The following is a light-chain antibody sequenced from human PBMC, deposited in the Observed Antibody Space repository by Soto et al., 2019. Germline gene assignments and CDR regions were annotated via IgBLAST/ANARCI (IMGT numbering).Light chain of an antibody. V-gene: IGKV1-5*01. CDR3: QQYNSYSPVT. Sequence: DIQMTQSPSTLSASVGDRVTITCRASQSISSWLAWYQQKPGKAPKLLIYDASSLESGVPSRFIGSGSGTEFTLTISSLQPDDFATYYYQQYNSYSPVTFGQGTKLEIK. CDR1: QSISSW. CDR2: DAS. J-gene: IGKJ2*01.